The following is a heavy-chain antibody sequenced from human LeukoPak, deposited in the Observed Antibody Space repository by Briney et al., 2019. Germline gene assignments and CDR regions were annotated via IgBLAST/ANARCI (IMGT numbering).Heavy chain of an antibody. D-gene: IGHD3-22*01. V-gene: IGHV3-23*01. CDR1: GFIFNNSG. CDR3: AKEGVEYYYDSSGYHDAFDI. CDR2: ISASGLTA. J-gene: IGHJ3*02. Sequence: GGSLRLSCAASGFIFNNSGMGWVRQAPGRGLEWVSAISASGLTAYYGDSVKGRFTISRDNSKNTLYLQMNSLRAEDTAVYYCAKEGVEYYYDSSGYHDAFDIWGQGTMVTVSS.